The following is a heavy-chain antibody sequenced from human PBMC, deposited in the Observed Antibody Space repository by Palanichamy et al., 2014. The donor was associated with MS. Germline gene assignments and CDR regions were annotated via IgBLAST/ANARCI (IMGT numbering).Heavy chain of an antibody. V-gene: IGHV4-31*02. Sequence: SPWHNPSLKSRVTISIDTSKNQFSLKLSSVTAADTAVYYCARGSRGLYDILIGFESWGQGTLVTVSS. CDR3: ARGSRGLYDILIGFES. J-gene: IGHJ5*01. CDR2: SP. D-gene: IGHD3-9*01.